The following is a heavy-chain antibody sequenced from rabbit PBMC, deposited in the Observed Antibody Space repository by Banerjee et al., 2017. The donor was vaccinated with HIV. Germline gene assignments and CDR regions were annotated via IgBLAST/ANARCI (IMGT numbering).Heavy chain of an antibody. CDR3: ARGYNYDDSGNWDGFDP. J-gene: IGHJ2*01. Sequence: QQQLEESGGGLVKPGGTLTLTCKASGIDFSSDYYMYWVRQAPGKGLEWITCIVSDSGTTWYASWVNGRFTISKTSSTTVTLQMTSLTAADTATYFCARGYNYDDSGNWDGFDPWGPGTLVTVS. V-gene: IGHV1S43*01. D-gene: IGHD2-1*01. CDR2: IVSDSGTT. CDR1: GIDFSSDYY.